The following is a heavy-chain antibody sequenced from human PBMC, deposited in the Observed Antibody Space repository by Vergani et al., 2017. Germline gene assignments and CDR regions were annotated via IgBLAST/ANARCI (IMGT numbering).Heavy chain of an antibody. V-gene: IGHV3-23*01. CDR1: GFTFNHYA. CDR2: ISGSGGST. J-gene: IGHJ6*02. Sequence: EVQLLESGGDLVQPGGSLRLSCAASGFTFNHYAMNWFGQAPGKGLEWVSGISGSGGSTYYAGSVKGRCTISIDSSKNTLYLQMYSLSAGDTSVYYCAKANPRNSGYDYLYYYHAMDVWGQGTTVTVSS. D-gene: IGHD5-12*01. CDR3: AKANPRNSGYDYLYYYHAMDV.